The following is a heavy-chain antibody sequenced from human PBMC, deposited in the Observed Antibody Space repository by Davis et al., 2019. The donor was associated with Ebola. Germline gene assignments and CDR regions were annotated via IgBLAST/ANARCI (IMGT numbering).Heavy chain of an antibody. CDR3: ARDLGYYDFWSGYWSY. CDR1: GFTFSSYW. D-gene: IGHD3-3*01. CDR2: IKQDGSEK. V-gene: IGHV3-7*01. Sequence: GGSLRLSCAASGFTFSSYWMSWVRQAPGKGLEWVANIKQDGSEKYYVDSVKGRFTISRDNAKNSLYLQMNSLRAEDTAVYYCARDLGYYDFWSGYWSYWGQGTLVTVSS. J-gene: IGHJ4*02.